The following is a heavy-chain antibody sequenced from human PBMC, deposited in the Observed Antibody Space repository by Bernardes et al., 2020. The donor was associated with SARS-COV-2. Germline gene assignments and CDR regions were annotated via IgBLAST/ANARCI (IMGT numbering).Heavy chain of an antibody. V-gene: IGHV3-9*01. J-gene: IGHJ4*02. CDR1: GFTFDDYA. CDR2: ISWNSGSI. Sequence: GGSLRLSCAASGFTFDDYAMHWVRQAPGKGLEWVSGISWNSGSIGYADSVKGRFTISRDNAKNSLYLQMNSLRAEDTALYYCAKVSVAGYPDYWGQGTLVTVSS. D-gene: IGHD6-19*01. CDR3: AKVSVAGYPDY.